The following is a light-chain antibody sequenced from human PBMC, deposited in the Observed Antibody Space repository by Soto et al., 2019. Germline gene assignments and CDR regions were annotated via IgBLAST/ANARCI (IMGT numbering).Light chain of an antibody. CDR1: SSDFGDYDY. CDR2: EVS. Sequence: QSVLTQPASVSGSPGQSITISCTGTSSDFGDYDYVSWYLQHPGKVPKLMIYEVSNRPSGVSNRFSGSKSGNTASLAISGLQAEDEADYYCSSYSTGDTLYVFGSGTKVTVL. V-gene: IGLV2-14*01. CDR3: SSYSTGDTLYV. J-gene: IGLJ1*01.